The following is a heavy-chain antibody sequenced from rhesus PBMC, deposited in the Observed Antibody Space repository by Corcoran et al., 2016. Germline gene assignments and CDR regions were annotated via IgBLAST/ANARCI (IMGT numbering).Heavy chain of an antibody. D-gene: IGHD5-24*01. V-gene: IGHV4-65*01. CDR3: ARDSTAGTVADY. J-gene: IGHJ4*01. Sequence: QVQLQESGPGLVKPSETLSLTCAVSGGSVSSSNWWSWIRQPPGKGLEWIGYFSGSSGSTYYNPSLKSRVTISTDTSKNQFSLKLSSVTAADTAVYYCARDSTAGTVADYWGQGVLVTVSS. CDR2: FSGSSGST. CDR1: GGSVSSSNW.